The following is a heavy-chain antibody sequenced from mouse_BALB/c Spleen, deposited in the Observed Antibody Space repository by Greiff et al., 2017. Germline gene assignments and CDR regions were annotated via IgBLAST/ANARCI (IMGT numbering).Heavy chain of an antibody. Sequence: EVMLVESGGDLVKPGGSLKLSCAASGFTFSSYGMSWVRQTPDKRLEWVATISSGGSYTYYPDSVKGRFTISRDNAKNTLYLQMSSLKSEDTAMYYCARQVKLGTFAYWGQGTLVTVSA. CDR3: ARQVKLGTFAY. D-gene: IGHD4-1*01. J-gene: IGHJ3*01. CDR1: GFTFSSYG. V-gene: IGHV5-6*01. CDR2: ISSGGSYT.